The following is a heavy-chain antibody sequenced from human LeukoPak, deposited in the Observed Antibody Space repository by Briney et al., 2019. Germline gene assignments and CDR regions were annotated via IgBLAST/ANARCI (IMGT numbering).Heavy chain of an antibody. Sequence: GGSLRLSCPASGFTFSSYWMHWVRQGPGKGLVWVSRINPDGSSTSYADSVKGRFTISRDNANNTLYLQMNSLRAEDTAVYYCARASTGRHSDYWGQGTLVTVSS. D-gene: IGHD2-15*01. CDR1: GFTFSSYW. CDR3: ARASTGRHSDY. CDR2: INPDGSST. J-gene: IGHJ4*02. V-gene: IGHV3-74*01.